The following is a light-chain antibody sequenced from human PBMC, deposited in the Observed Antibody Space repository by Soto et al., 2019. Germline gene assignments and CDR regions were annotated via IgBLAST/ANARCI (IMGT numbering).Light chain of an antibody. CDR2: EGS. V-gene: IGLV2-23*01. CDR1: SSDVGSYNL. Sequence: QSVLTQAASVTGFPGQSITTSCTGTSSDVGSYNLVSWYQQHPGKAPKLMIYEGSKRPSGVSNRFSGSKSGNTASLTISGLQAEDEADYYCCSYAGSSTYVFGTGTKVTGL. CDR3: CSYAGSSTYV. J-gene: IGLJ1*01.